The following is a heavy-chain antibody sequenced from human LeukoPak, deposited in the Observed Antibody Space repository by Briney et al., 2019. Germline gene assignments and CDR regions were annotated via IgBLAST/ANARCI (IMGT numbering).Heavy chain of an antibody. J-gene: IGHJ4*02. V-gene: IGHV3-23*01. CDR1: GFTFSNYA. CDR2: IIGSSGST. Sequence: GGSLRLSCAASGFTFSNYAMSWVRQAPGKGLEWVSVIIGSSGSTFYADSVKGRFTIFRDNSKNTLYLQMNSLRAEDTAVYYCAKGGYDYVEIAYFDYWGQRNLVTVSS. CDR3: AKGGYDYVEIAYFDY. D-gene: IGHD5-12*01.